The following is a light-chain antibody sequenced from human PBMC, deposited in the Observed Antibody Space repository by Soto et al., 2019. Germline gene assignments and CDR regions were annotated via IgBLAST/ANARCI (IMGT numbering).Light chain of an antibody. J-gene: IGKJ4*01. CDR2: DAS. CDR3: QQRSNWPPV. V-gene: IGKV3-11*01. CDR1: QSISSY. Sequence: ESVLTQSPATLSLSPGERATLSCRASQSISSYLAWYQQKPGQAPRLLIYDASNRATGIPARFSGSGSGTDFTLTISSLEPEDFAFYYCQQRSNWPPVFGGGTKVDNK.